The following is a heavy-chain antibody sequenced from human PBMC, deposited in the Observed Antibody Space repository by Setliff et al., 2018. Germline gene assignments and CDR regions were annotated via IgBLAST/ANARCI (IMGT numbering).Heavy chain of an antibody. CDR2: ISSRGIT. Sequence: GGSLRLSCAASGFTFSDYYMSWIRQTPGKGLEWVSYISSRGITYYPDSVKGRFIIARDNAKNSVYLQMNSLRAEDTAIYSCAKFSSVPGSRFFDYWGQGAPVTVSS. D-gene: IGHD2-2*01. J-gene: IGHJ4*02. CDR3: AKFSSVPGSRFFDY. CDR1: GFTFSDYY. V-gene: IGHV3-11*01.